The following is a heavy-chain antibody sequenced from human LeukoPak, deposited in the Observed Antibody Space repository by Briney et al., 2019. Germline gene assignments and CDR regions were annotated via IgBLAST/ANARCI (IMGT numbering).Heavy chain of an antibody. Sequence: GGSLRLFCTASGFTFSSYEMNWVRQAPGKGLEWVSYISSSGSTIYYADSVKGRFTISRDNAKNSLYLQMNSLRAEDTAVYYCAREGIAAAGSFDYWGQGTLVTVSS. D-gene: IGHD6-13*01. V-gene: IGHV3-48*03. CDR1: GFTFSSYE. J-gene: IGHJ4*02. CDR3: AREGIAAAGSFDY. CDR2: ISSSGSTI.